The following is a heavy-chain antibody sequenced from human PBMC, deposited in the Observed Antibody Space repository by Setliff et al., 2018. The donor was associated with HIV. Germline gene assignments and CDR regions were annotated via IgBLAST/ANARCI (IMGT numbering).Heavy chain of an antibody. Sequence: SETLSLTCAVYGGSLANYYWSWFRLSPGKGLEWIGEIADSGATDYNPSLKSRVIISLDTSKKQFSLKLNSVTAADTAVYYCARGSTCIGGGCLTYYYYYYGLDVWGQGTTVTVSS. V-gene: IGHV4-34*01. CDR2: IADSGAT. CDR1: GGSLANYY. CDR3: ARGSTCIGGGCLTYYYYYYGLDV. J-gene: IGHJ6*02. D-gene: IGHD2-8*02.